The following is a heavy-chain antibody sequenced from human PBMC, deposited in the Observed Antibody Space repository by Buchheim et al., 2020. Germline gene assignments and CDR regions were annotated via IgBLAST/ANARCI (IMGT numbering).Heavy chain of an antibody. CDR3: ARGGTTFDY. J-gene: IGHJ4*02. Sequence: EVQLLESGGGLIQPGGSLRLSCAASGFTFSSYEMNWVRQAPGKGLECLSYISSSGSSKYYADSVKGRFTISRDNPKNSLYLQMNSLRVDDTAVYYCARGGTTFDYWGQGAL. CDR2: ISSSGSSK. D-gene: IGHD2/OR15-2a*01. CDR1: GFTFSSYE. V-gene: IGHV3-48*03.